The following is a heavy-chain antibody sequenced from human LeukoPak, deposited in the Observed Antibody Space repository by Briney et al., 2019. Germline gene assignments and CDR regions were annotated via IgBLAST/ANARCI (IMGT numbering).Heavy chain of an antibody. CDR1: RFTFSSYA. Sequence: GGSLRLSCAASRFTFSSYAMNWVRQAPGKGLEWVSAISGSGGSIYYTNSVKGRFTISRDNSKNTLFLQMNSLRAEDTAVYYCAKVWGSYSTGYFDYWGQGTLVTVSS. J-gene: IGHJ4*02. D-gene: IGHD1-26*01. CDR2: ISGSGGSI. CDR3: AKVWGSYSTGYFDY. V-gene: IGHV3-23*01.